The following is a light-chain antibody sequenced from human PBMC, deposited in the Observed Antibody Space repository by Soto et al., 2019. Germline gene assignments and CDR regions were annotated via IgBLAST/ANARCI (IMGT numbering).Light chain of an antibody. J-gene: IGLJ1*01. Sequence: SSQRTQPPSVSVSRGQTASITCAGDKLGDKYACWYQQKPGQSPVLVIYQDSKRPSGIPERFSCSNSGNTATLTISGTQAMDEADYYCQAWDSSTYVFGTGTKVTVL. CDR2: QDS. V-gene: IGLV3-1*01. CDR1: KLGDKY. CDR3: QAWDSSTYV.